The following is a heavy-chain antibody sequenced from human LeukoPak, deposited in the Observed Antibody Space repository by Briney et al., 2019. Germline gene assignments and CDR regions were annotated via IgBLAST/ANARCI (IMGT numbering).Heavy chain of an antibody. J-gene: IGHJ4*02. CDR1: GGSFSGYY. CDR2: INNSGIT. V-gene: IGHV4-34*01. D-gene: IGHD2-15*01. CDR3: ARGSQSLGYCSGGSCRAKIFDY. Sequence: SETLSLTCAVYGGSFSGYYWSWIRQPPGKGLEWIGEINNSGITNYNPSLKSRVTISVDTSKNQFSLKLSSVTAADTAVYYCARGSQSLGYCSGGSCRAKIFDYWGQGTLVTVSS.